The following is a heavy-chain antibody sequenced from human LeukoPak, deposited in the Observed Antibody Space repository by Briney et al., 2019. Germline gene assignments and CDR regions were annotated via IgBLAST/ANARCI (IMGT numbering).Heavy chain of an antibody. CDR3: ARDFRGSVDAFDI. Sequence: PSETLPLTCTVSGGSISDYYWNWMRQPPGKGLEWIGYIYYSGRTNYNPSLKSRVSISVDTSKNQFSLKLSSVTAADTAVYYCARDFRGSVDAFDIWGQGTMVAVSS. CDR1: GGSISDYY. J-gene: IGHJ3*02. V-gene: IGHV4-59*01. CDR2: IYYSGRT.